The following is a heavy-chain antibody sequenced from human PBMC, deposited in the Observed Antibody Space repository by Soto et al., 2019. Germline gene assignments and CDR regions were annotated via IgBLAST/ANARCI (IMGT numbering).Heavy chain of an antibody. J-gene: IGHJ6*02. Sequence: QVQLQQSGPGLVKPSETLSLTCTVSGGSIRSYYWSWIRQPAGKALEWIGRIYTSGTTNYNPSLKSRVTILLDPSKNQFYLDLSSVTDADTAVYYCAREGSSGFGMDVWGQGTTVTVSS. V-gene: IGHV4-4*07. CDR1: GGSIRSYY. CDR2: IYTSGTT. D-gene: IGHD6-25*01. CDR3: AREGSSGFGMDV.